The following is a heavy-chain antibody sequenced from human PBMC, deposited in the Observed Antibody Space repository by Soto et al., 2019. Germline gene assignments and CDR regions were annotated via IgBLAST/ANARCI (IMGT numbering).Heavy chain of an antibody. J-gene: IGHJ4*02. CDR3: ARDDSGFSGSHYIDYFNY. D-gene: IGHD1-26*01. CDR1: GFTFTNYA. V-gene: IGHV1-3*01. CDR2: INGGNGNT. Sequence: ASVKVSCKASGFTFTNYAIHWVRQAPGQRLEWMGWINGGNGNTYYSEHFQGRATFTRDTSAGTVYMQLSSLTSEDTAVYYCARDDSGFSGSHYIDYFNYWGQGALVTVSS.